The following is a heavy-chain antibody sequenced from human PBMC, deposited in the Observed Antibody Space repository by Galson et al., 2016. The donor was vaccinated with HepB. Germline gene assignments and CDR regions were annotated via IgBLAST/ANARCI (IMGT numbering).Heavy chain of an antibody. V-gene: IGHV5-51*01. CDR1: GYSFTSYW. J-gene: IGHJ4*02. D-gene: IGHD6-6*01. CDR2: IYPGDSDS. CDR3: AGRMRYSSSAFDY. Sequence: QSGAEVKKPGESLQISCKGSGYSFTSYWIGWVRQLPGKGLEWMGIIYPGDSDSRYSPSFQGQFTFSAVKSISTAFLQWSSLKASDTAMYYRAGRMRYSSSAFDYWGQGTLVTVSS.